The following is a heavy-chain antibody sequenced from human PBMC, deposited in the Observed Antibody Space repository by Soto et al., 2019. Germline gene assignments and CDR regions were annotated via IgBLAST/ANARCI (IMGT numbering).Heavy chain of an antibody. J-gene: IGHJ6*02. Sequence: SVKVSCKASGGTFSSYAISWVRQAPGQGLEWMGGIIPIFGTANYAQKFQGRVTITADESTSTAYMELSSLRSEDTAVYYCASKLEAAAGKLYYYGMDVWGQGTTVTVSS. CDR2: IIPIFGTA. CDR3: ASKLEAAAGKLYYYGMDV. D-gene: IGHD6-13*01. CDR1: GGTFSSYA. V-gene: IGHV1-69*13.